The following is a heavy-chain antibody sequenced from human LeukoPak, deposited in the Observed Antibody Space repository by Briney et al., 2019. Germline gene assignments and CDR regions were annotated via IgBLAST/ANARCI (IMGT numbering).Heavy chain of an antibody. Sequence: SETLSLTCTVSGGPISSYYWSWIRQPPGKGLEWIGYIYYSGSTNYNPSLKSRVTISVDTSKNQFSLKLSSVTAADTAVYYCARHRYYYDGSGYYYQPWGQGTLVTVSS. D-gene: IGHD3-22*01. CDR3: ARHRYYYDGSGYYYQP. J-gene: IGHJ5*02. V-gene: IGHV4-59*01. CDR1: GGPISSYY. CDR2: IYYSGST.